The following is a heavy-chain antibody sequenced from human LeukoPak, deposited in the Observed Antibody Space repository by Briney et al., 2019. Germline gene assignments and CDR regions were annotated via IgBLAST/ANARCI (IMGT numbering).Heavy chain of an antibody. J-gene: IGHJ6*02. CDR3: ARRAALTVTIYYYYGMDV. Sequence: SETLSLTCTVSGGSISSSSYYWGWIRQPPGKGLEWIGSIYYSGSTYYNPSLKSRVTISVDTSKNQFSPKLSSVTAADTAVYYCARRAALTVTIYYYYGMDVWGQGTTVTVSS. V-gene: IGHV4-39*01. CDR2: IYYSGST. D-gene: IGHD4-17*01. CDR1: GGSISSSSYY.